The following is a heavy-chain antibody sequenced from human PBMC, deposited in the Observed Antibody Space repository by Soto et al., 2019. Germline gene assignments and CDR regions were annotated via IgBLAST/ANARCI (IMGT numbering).Heavy chain of an antibody. CDR1: GGSFSGYY. CDR3: ARTYYYDSSGYLFGY. J-gene: IGHJ4*02. CDR2: INHSGST. D-gene: IGHD3-22*01. Sequence: SETLSLTCAVYGGSFSGYYWSWIRQPPGKGLEWIGEINHSGSTNYNPSLKSRVTISVDTSKNQFSLKLSSVTAADTAVYYCARTYYYDSSGYLFGYWGQGTLVTVSS. V-gene: IGHV4-34*01.